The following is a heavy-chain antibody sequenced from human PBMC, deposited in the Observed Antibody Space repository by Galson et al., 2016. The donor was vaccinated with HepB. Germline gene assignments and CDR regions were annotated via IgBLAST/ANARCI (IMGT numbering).Heavy chain of an antibody. CDR3: ARTQHCGSTSCYTFFDY. V-gene: IGHV4-28*01. J-gene: IGHJ4*02. CDR1: FYSITSSNW. D-gene: IGHD2-2*02. Sequence: SETLSPTCAVSFYSITSSNWWGWIRQPPGKGLEWIGYIYYSWHTYSNPSLKSQITMSVDTSKNQFFLTLSSVPAVDTAVYYCARTQHCGSTSCYTFFDYWGQGSLVTVSS. CDR2: IYYSWHT.